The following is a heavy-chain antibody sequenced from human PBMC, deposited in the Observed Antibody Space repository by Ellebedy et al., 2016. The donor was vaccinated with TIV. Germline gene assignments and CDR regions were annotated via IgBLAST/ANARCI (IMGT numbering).Heavy chain of an antibody. D-gene: IGHD6-13*01. CDR2: ISGSGGST. J-gene: IGHJ6*02. CDR1: GFTFSSYA. Sequence: GESLKISCAASGFTFSSYAMSWVRQAPGKGLEWVSAISGSGGSTYYADSVKGRFTISRDNSKNTLYLQMNSLRAEDTAVYYCARDIGSSWYPYTYYYYGMDVWGQGTTVTVSS. V-gene: IGHV3-23*01. CDR3: ARDIGSSWYPYTYYYYGMDV.